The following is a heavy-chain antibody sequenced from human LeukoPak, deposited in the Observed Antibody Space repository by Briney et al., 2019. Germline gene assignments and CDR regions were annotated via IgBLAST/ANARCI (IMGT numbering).Heavy chain of an antibody. Sequence: ASVKVSCKASGYTFTSYAMHWVRQAPGQRFEWMGWINAGNGNTKYSQKFQGRVTITRDTSASTAYMELSSLRSEDTAVYYCARGGGQVLRYFDWLLPHDYWGQGTLVTVSS. J-gene: IGHJ4*02. D-gene: IGHD3-9*01. CDR2: INAGNGNT. CDR1: GYTFTSYA. V-gene: IGHV1-3*01. CDR3: ARGGGQVLRYFDWLLPHDY.